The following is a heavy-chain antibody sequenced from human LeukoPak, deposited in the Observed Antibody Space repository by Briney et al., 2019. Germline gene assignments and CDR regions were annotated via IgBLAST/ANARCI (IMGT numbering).Heavy chain of an antibody. V-gene: IGHV3-7*01. J-gene: IGHJ4*02. CDR3: ARTLAARDTSAYIHY. CDR2: IKEDGSED. Sequence: GGSLRLSCAASGFTFSNYWMTWVGQAPGKGLEWVANIKEDGSEDNYVDSVKGRLTISRDNARNSLYLQMNSLRDEDTAVYFCARTLAARDTSAYIHYWGQGTLVTVSS. CDR1: GFTFSNYW. D-gene: IGHD3-22*01.